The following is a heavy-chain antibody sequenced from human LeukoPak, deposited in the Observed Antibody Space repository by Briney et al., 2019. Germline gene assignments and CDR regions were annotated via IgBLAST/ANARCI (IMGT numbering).Heavy chain of an antibody. D-gene: IGHD3-10*01. CDR1: GITFSNYN. CDR3: AKEAYYGSGSYYNQFDY. CDR2: ISYDGSNK. Sequence: GGSLRLSCAAPGITFSNYNMNWVRQAPGKGLEWVAVISYDGSNKYYADSVKGRFTISRDNSKNTLYLQMNSLRAEDTAVYYCAKEAYYGSGSYYNQFDYWGQGTLVTVSS. J-gene: IGHJ4*02. V-gene: IGHV3-30*18.